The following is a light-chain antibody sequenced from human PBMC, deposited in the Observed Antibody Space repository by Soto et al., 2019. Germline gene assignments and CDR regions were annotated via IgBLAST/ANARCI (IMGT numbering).Light chain of an antibody. CDR1: SSDVGGYKY. CDR2: DVS. Sequence: QSALTQPASVSGSPGQSITISCTGTSSDVGGYKYVSWYQQHPGEAPKLMIYDVSNRPSGVSNHFSGSKSGNTASQTISGLQAEDEADYYCSSYTSSSTRVFGTGTKLTVL. J-gene: IGLJ1*01. V-gene: IGLV2-14*01. CDR3: SSYTSSSTRV.